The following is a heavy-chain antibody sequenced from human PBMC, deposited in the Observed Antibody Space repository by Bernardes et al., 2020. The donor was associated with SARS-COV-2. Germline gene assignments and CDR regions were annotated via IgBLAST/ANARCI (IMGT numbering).Heavy chain of an antibody. CDR1: GGSISGDH. CDR3: ARDGARLFRGVRDNYGMDV. D-gene: IGHD3-10*01. Sequence: SETLSLTCTVSGGSISGDHWSWVRQPPGKGLEWIANVDYSGSPKYNPSLKSRVSISVDTAKNQLSLRLTSVTAADTAVYYCARDGARLFRGVRDNYGMDVWGQGTTVIVSS. J-gene: IGHJ6*02. V-gene: IGHV4-59*01. CDR2: VDYSGSP.